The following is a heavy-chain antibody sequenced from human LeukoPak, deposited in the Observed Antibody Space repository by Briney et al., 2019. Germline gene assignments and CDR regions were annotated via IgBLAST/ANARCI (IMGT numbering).Heavy chain of an antibody. CDR2: IYYSGST. CDR3: ASSDYYDSSGFRY. V-gene: IGHV4-59*08. D-gene: IGHD3-22*01. J-gene: IGHJ4*02. CDR1: GGSISSYY. Sequence: SETLSLTCTVSGGSISSYYWNWIRQPPGKGLEWIGYIYYSGSTNYNPSLKSRVTISVDTSKNQFSLKLSSVTAADTAVYYCASSDYYDSSGFRYWGQGTLVTVSS.